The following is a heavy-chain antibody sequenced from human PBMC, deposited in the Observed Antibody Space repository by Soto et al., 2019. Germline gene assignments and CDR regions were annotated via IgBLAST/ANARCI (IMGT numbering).Heavy chain of an antibody. J-gene: IGHJ6*02. D-gene: IGHD3-10*01. CDR3: SMVHGPLYYYSGMDV. Sequence: RLCCASSRFTVCISWMNVARQDPGKGLEWVGRIKSKTDGGTTDYAAPVKGRFTISRDDSKNTLYLQMNSLKTEDTAVYYCSMVHGPLYYYSGMDVWGQGTTVTVSS. CDR1: RFTVCISW. V-gene: IGHV3-15*07. CDR2: IKSKTDGGTT.